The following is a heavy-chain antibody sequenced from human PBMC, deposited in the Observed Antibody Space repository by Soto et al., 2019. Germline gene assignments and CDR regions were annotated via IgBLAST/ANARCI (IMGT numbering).Heavy chain of an antibody. CDR3: TRGVLA. CDR2: ISPSGSP. Sequence: QVQLQESGSRLVRPSQTVSLTCSVSGGSVNSGGYSWSWIRQPPGKGLEWIAFISPSGSPAYNPSLTSRVTISVDRSKNQISLELSSVTAADTAVYYCTRGVLAWGPGTRVTVSS. V-gene: IGHV4-30-2*01. CDR1: GGSVNSGGYS. D-gene: IGHD2-8*01. J-gene: IGHJ5*02.